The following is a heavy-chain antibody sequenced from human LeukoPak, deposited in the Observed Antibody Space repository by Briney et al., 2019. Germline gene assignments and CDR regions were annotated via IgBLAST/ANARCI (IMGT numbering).Heavy chain of an antibody. CDR1: GYTFTSYG. D-gene: IGHD3-10*01. CDR3: ARGRRGLTMVRGVIGPGGP. CDR2: ISAYNGNT. Sequence: ASVKVSCKASGYTFTSYGISWVRQAPGQGLEWMGWISAYNGNTNYAQKLQGRVTMTRNTSISTAYMELSSLRSEDTAVYYCARGRRGLTMVRGVIGPGGPWGQGTLVTVSS. V-gene: IGHV1-18*01. J-gene: IGHJ5*02.